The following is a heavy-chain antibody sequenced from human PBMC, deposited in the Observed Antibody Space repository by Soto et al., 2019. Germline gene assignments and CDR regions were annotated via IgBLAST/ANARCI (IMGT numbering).Heavy chain of an antibody. CDR1: GYTFFTYD. CDR2: ISTYSGDT. CDR3: PRHPAAAISGYGFDS. J-gene: IGHJ5*01. D-gene: IGHD2-2*02. Sequence: QVHLVQSGVEVKTPGASVKVSCQASGYTFFTYDISWVRQAPGQGLEWMGWISTYSGDTKYAQKFQGRVTMTTDTSTATAYPERRSSESVGSTVYYCPRHPAAAISGYGFDSWGQGTLVTVSS. V-gene: IGHV1-18*01.